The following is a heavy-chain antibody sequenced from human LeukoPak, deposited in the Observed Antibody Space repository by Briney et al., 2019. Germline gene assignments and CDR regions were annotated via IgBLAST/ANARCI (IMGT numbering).Heavy chain of an antibody. CDR3: ARDSGNSNH. Sequence: GGSLRLSCAASGFTFSDFWMHWVRQAPGKGLEWVANIKQDGSEKYYVDSVKGRFTISRDNAKNSLYLQMNSLRAEDTAVYYCARDSGNSNHWGQGTLVTVSS. V-gene: IGHV3-7*01. CDR2: IKQDGSEK. D-gene: IGHD1-1*01. J-gene: IGHJ5*02. CDR1: GFTFSDFW.